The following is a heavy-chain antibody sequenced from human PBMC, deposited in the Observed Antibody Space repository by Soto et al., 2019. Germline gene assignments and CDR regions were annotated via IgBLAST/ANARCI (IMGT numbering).Heavy chain of an antibody. J-gene: IGHJ5*02. CDR1: CGCISSSNW. V-gene: IGHV4-4*02. D-gene: IGHD6-13*01. CDR3: ARSPRLQQRYSNRRLGGNWFDP. CDR2: IYHSGST. Sequence: PSDTLSLNCADSCGCISSSNWWSWVRQPPGKGLEWIGEIYHSGSTNYNPSLKSRVTISVDKSKNQFSLKLSSVTAADTAVYYCARSPRLQQRYSNRRLGGNWFDPWGQGTLVTVSS.